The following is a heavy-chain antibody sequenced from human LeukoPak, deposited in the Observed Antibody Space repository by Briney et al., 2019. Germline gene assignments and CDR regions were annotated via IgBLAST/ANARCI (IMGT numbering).Heavy chain of an antibody. V-gene: IGHV3-30*18. J-gene: IGHJ6*02. D-gene: IGHD1-26*01. CDR3: VKGKWEDNHYYYGLGV. Sequence: QPGRSLRLSCAASGFTFTKFGMHWVRQSPGKGLEWVAAISYDAFNEEYGRSVRGRFTISRDNSKNTVDLQMNSLRPEDTAVYFCVKGKWEDNHYYYGLGVWGQGTSVIVAS. CDR1: GFTFTKFG. CDR2: ISYDAFNE.